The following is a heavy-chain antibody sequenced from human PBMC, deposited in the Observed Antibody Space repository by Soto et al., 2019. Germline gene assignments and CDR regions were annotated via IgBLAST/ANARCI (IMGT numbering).Heavy chain of an antibody. CDR1: GFTFSSYA. D-gene: IGHD3-22*01. CDR3: AREGNYYDSSGYTYYFHS. V-gene: IGHV3-30-3*01. Sequence: GGSLRLSCAASGFTFSSYAMHWVRQAPGKGLEWVAVISYDGSNKYYADSVKGRSTISRDNSKNTLYLQMNSLRAEDTAVYYCAREGNYYDSSGYTYYFHSWGQGTLVTVSS. J-gene: IGHJ4*02. CDR2: ISYDGSNK.